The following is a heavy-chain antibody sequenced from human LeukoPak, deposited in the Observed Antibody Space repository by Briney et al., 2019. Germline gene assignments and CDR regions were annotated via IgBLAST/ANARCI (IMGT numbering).Heavy chain of an antibody. D-gene: IGHD3-10*01. CDR1: VYTFTSYG. J-gene: IGHJ4*02. CDR2: ISAYNGNT. CDR3: ARAIGDEEYFDY. Sequence: GASVKVSYKASVYTFTSYGTSWVRQAPGHGLEWMGWISAYNGNTNYAQKLQGRVTITTDTSTSTAYMELRSLRSDDTAVYYCARAIGDEEYFDYWGQGTLVTVSS. V-gene: IGHV1-18*01.